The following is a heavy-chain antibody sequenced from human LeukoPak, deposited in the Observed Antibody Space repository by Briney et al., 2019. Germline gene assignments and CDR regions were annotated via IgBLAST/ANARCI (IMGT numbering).Heavy chain of an antibody. J-gene: IGHJ4*02. CDR1: GFTFDDYA. Sequence: PGRSLRLSCAASGFTFDDYAMHWVGQAPGKGLEWVSGISWNSGGIGYADSVKGRFTISRDNAKNSLYLQMSSLRAEDTAVYYCARGGHRQKEFWGQGTLVTVSS. CDR3: ARGGHRQKEF. D-gene: IGHD3-10*01. CDR2: ISWNSGGI. V-gene: IGHV3-9*01.